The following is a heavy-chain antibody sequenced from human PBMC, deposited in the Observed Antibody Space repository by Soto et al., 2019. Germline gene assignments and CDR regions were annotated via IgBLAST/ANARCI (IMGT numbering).Heavy chain of an antibody. CDR2: ISGSGGST. J-gene: IGHJ5*02. Sequence: GGSLRLSCAASGFTFSSYAMSWVRQAPGKGLEWVSAISGSGGSTYYADSLKGRFTISRDNSKNTLYLQRNSLRAEDTAVYYCAKMVLGYCSSTSCYIRGYNWFDPWGQGTLVTVSS. D-gene: IGHD2-2*01. CDR1: GFTFSSYA. V-gene: IGHV3-23*01. CDR3: AKMVLGYCSSTSCYIRGYNWFDP.